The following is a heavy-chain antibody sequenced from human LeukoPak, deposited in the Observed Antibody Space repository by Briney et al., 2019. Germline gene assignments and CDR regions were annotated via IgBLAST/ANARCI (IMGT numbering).Heavy chain of an antibody. CDR1: GGTFSSYA. V-gene: IGHV1-69*13. D-gene: IGHD2-2*01. CDR2: IIPIFGTA. CDR3: ASLKTGYCSSTSCQEIDY. J-gene: IGHJ4*02. Sequence: ASVKVSCKASGGTFSSYAISWVRQPPGQGLEWMGGIIPIFGTANYAQKFQGRVTITADESTSTAYMELSSLRSEDTAVYYCASLKTGYCSSTSCQEIDYWGQGTLVTVSS.